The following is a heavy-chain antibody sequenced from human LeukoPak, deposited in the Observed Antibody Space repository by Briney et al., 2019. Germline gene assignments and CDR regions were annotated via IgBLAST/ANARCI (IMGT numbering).Heavy chain of an antibody. Sequence: PGGSLRLSCAASGSTFSSYAMSWVRQAPGKGLEWVSAISGSGGSTYYADSVKGRFTISRDNSKNTLYLQMNSLRAEDTAVYYCAEPNIVVVVAAFDYWGQGTLVTVSS. D-gene: IGHD2-15*01. CDR2: ISGSGGST. J-gene: IGHJ4*02. CDR3: AEPNIVVVVAAFDY. V-gene: IGHV3-23*01. CDR1: GSTFSSYA.